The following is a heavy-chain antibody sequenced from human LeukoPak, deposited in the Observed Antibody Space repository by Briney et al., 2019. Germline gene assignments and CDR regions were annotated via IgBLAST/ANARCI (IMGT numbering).Heavy chain of an antibody. CDR1: GFTFDDYG. CDR2: INWNGGST. J-gene: IGHJ4*02. V-gene: IGHV3-20*04. Sequence: PGGSLRLTCAASGFTFDDYGMSWVRQAPGKGLEWVSGINWNGGSTVYADSVKGRFTISRDNAKNSLYLQMNSLRAEDTALYYCAKDIGYSSSWYYFDYWGQGTLVTVSS. CDR3: AKDIGYSSSWYYFDY. D-gene: IGHD6-13*01.